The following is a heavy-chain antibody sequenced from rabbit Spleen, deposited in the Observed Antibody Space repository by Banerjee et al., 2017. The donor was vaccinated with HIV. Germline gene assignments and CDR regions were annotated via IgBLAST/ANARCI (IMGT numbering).Heavy chain of an antibody. J-gene: IGHJ6*01. CDR3: ARGSATMTLVITGYYLSL. CDR1: GFDFSTYY. D-gene: IGHD2-1*01. CDR2: IDPMINDT. Sequence: QEQLVESGGGLVQPGGSLKLSCKASGFDFSTYYMSWVRQAPGKGLEWIGYIDPMINDTYYASWVNGRFTISSNTNQNTVSLEMNSLTAADTATYFCARGSATMTLVITGYYLSLWGPGTLVTVS. V-gene: IGHV1S47*01.